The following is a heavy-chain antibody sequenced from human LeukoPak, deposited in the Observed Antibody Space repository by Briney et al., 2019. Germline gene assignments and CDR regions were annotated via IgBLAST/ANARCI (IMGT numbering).Heavy chain of an antibody. J-gene: IGHJ4*02. V-gene: IGHV1-69*06. CDR1: GGTFSSYA. Sequence: SVKVSCKASGGTFSSYAISWVRQAPGQGLEWMGGIIPIFGTANYAQKFQGRVTITADKSTGTAYMELGSLRSEDTAVYYCARGRSWGLSFDYWGQGTLVTVSS. D-gene: IGHD1-26*01. CDR3: ARGRSWGLSFDY. CDR2: IIPIFGTA.